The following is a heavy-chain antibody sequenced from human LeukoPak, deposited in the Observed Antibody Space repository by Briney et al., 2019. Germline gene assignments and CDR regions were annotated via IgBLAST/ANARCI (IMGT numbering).Heavy chain of an antibody. V-gene: IGHV1-69*04. D-gene: IGHD3-16*01. Sequence: ASVKVSCKASGGTFSSYAISWVRQAPGQGLEWMGRIIPILGIANYAQKFQGRVTITADKSTSTAYMELRSLRSDDTAVYYCARLSVTDYVWGSWGQGTLVTVSS. CDR2: IIPILGIA. J-gene: IGHJ4*02. CDR3: ARLSVTDYVWGS. CDR1: GGTFSSYA.